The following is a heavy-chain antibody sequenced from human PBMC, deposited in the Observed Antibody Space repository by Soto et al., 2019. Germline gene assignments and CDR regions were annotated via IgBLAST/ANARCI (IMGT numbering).Heavy chain of an antibody. D-gene: IGHD3-3*01. CDR3: AVGPRFSEWLTWFDP. J-gene: IGHJ5*02. Sequence: SVKVSCKASGGTFSSYAISWVRQAPGQGLEWMGGIIPIFGTANYAQKFQGRVTITADESTSTAYMELSSLRSEDTAVYYCAVGPRFSEWLTWFDPWGQGTLVTVSS. V-gene: IGHV1-69*13. CDR2: IIPIFGTA. CDR1: GGTFSSYA.